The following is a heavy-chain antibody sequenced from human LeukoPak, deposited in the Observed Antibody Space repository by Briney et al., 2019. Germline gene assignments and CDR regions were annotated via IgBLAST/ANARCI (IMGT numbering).Heavy chain of an antibody. CDR1: GFTVSSNY. CDR3: ARVADDNRFDP. Sequence: TGGSLRLSCAASGFTVSSNYMSWVRQAPGKGLEWVSVIYSGGSTYYADSVKGRFTISRDNSKNTLYLQMNSLRAEDTAVYYCARVADDNRFDPWGQGTLVTVSS. CDR2: IYSGGST. V-gene: IGHV3-66*01. J-gene: IGHJ5*02.